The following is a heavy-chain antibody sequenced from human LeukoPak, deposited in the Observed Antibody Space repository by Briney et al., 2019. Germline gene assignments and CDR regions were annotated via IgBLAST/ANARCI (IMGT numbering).Heavy chain of an antibody. V-gene: IGHV4-34*01. J-gene: IGHJ4*02. D-gene: IGHD5-24*01. Sequence: SETLSLTCAVYGGSFSGYYWSWLRQPPGKGLEWIGEINHSGSTNYNPSLKSRVTISLDTSKNQFSLKLSSVTAADTAVYYCARGGRWLALGYWGQGTLVTVSS. CDR2: INHSGST. CDR1: GGSFSGYY. CDR3: ARGGRWLALGY.